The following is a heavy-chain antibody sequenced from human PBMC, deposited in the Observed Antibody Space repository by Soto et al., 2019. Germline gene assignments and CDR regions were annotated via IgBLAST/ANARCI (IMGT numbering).Heavy chain of an antibody. CDR1: GGSISSYY. CDR3: ARRYGSAFNI. CDR2: IYYSGST. V-gene: IGHV4-59*01. J-gene: IGHJ3*02. D-gene: IGHD3-10*01. Sequence: SETLSLTCTVSGGSISSYYWSWIRQPPGKGLEWIGYIYYSGSTNYNPSLKSRVTISVDTSKNQFSLKLSSVTAAHTAVYYCARRYGSAFNIWGQGTMVTVS.